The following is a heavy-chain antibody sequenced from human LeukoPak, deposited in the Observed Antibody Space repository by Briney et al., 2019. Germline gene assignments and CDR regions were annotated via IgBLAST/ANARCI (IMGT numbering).Heavy chain of an antibody. CDR1: GFTFSSYG. Sequence: GRSLRLSCAATGFTFSSYGMHWVRQAPGKGLEWVAVIWYDGSNKYYADSVKGRFTISRDNSKNTLYLQMNSLRAEDTAVYYCAREGVDFWGGVLSFDYWGQGTLVTVSS. V-gene: IGHV3-33*01. D-gene: IGHD3-3*01. CDR2: IWYDGSNK. J-gene: IGHJ4*02. CDR3: AREGVDFWGGVLSFDY.